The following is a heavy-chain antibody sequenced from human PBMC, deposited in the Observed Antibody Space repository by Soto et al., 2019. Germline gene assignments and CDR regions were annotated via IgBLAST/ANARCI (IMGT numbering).Heavy chain of an antibody. CDR3: AREMWELLPGNYYYYYGMDV. CDR1: GFTFSSYA. CDR2: ISYDGSNK. Sequence: GGSLRLSCAASGFTFSSYAMHWVRQAPGKGLECVAVISYDGSNKYYADSVKGRFTISRDNSKNTLYLQMNSLRAEDTAVYYCAREMWELLPGNYYYYYGMDVWGQGTTVTVSS. V-gene: IGHV3-30-3*01. J-gene: IGHJ6*02. D-gene: IGHD1-26*01.